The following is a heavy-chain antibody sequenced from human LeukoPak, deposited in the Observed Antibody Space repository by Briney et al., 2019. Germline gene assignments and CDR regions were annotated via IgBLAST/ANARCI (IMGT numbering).Heavy chain of an antibody. J-gene: IGHJ4*02. CDR1: GYTFTSYY. Sequence: GASVKVSCKASGYTFTSYYMHWVRQAPGQGLEWMGWINPNSGGTNYAQKFQSRVTMTRDTSISTAYMELSRLRSDDTAVYYCALVVVTATVDYWGQGTLVTVSS. V-gene: IGHV1-2*02. D-gene: IGHD2-21*02. CDR2: INPNSGGT. CDR3: ALVVVTATVDY.